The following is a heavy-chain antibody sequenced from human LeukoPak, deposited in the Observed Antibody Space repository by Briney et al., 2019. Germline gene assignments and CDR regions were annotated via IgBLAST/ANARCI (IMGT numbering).Heavy chain of an antibody. V-gene: IGHV4-59*08. CDR3: ARHGDQSYYDFWGGSEYYYYGMDV. CDR1: GGSISSYY. Sequence: PSEALSLTCTVSGGSISSYYWSWIRQPPGKGLEWIGHIYYRGSTNYNPSLKSRVAISVDPSKNQSSLKLSSVTAADTAVYYCARHGDQSYYDFWGGSEYYYYGMDVWGQGTTVTVSS. D-gene: IGHD3-3*01. J-gene: IGHJ6*02. CDR2: IYYRGST.